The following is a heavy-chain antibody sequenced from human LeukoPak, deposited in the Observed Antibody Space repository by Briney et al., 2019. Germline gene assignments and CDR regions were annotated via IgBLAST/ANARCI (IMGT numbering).Heavy chain of an antibody. Sequence: SETLSLTCTVSGGSISSYYWSWIRQPPGKGLEWIGYIYYSGSTNYNPSLKSRVTMSVDTSKNQFSLKLSSVTAADTAVYYCARLGTYSSSSWFDPWGQGTLVTVSS. V-gene: IGHV4-59*12. D-gene: IGHD6-6*01. CDR3: ARLGTYSSSSWFDP. J-gene: IGHJ5*02. CDR2: IYYSGST. CDR1: GGSISSYY.